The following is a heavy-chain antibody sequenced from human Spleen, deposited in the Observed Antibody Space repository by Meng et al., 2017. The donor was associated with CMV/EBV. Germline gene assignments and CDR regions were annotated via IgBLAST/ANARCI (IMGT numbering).Heavy chain of an antibody. CDR3: ARLITPYYYYGMDV. D-gene: IGHD5-24*01. CDR1: GFSLHNTRMG. CDR2: IFSNDET. J-gene: IGHJ6*02. V-gene: IGHV2-26*01. Sequence: SGPTLVKPTETLTLTCTVSGFSLHNTRMGVSWIRQPPGKALEWLAHIFSNDETSYNTSLKSRLTISKDTSKSQVVVIMTNVDPVDTATYYCARLITPYYYYGMDVWGQGTTVTVSS.